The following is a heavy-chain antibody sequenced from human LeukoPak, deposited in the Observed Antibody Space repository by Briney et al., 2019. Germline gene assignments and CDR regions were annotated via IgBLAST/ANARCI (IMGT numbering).Heavy chain of an antibody. Sequence: PGGSLRLSCAASGFTFSSYSMNWVRQAPGKGLEWVSSISSSSSYIYYADSVKGRFTISRDNAKNSLYLQMNSLGAEDTAVYYCARARYCSGGSCYSKVSEYFQHWGQGTLVTVSS. J-gene: IGHJ1*01. CDR3: ARARYCSGGSCYSKVSEYFQH. D-gene: IGHD2-15*01. CDR1: GFTFSSYS. V-gene: IGHV3-21*01. CDR2: ISSSSSYI.